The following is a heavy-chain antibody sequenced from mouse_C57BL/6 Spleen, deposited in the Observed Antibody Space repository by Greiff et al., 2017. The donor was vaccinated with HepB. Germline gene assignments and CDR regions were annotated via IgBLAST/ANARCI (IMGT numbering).Heavy chain of an antibody. D-gene: IGHD1-1*01. J-gene: IGHJ3*01. CDR1: GFNIKDYY. V-gene: IGHV14-1*01. CDR3: TTWSPHYYGSRRAWFAY. CDR2: IDPEDGDT. Sequence: EVQLQQSGAELVRPGASVKLSCTASGFNIKDYYMHWVKQRPEQGLEWIGRIDPEDGDTEYAPKFQGKATMTADTSSNTAYLQLSSLTSEDTAVYYCTTWSPHYYGSRRAWFAYWGQRTLVTVSA.